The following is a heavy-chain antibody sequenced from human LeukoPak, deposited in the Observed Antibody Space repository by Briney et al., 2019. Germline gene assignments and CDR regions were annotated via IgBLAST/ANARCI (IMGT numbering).Heavy chain of an antibody. V-gene: IGHV1-46*01. CDR2: INPSGGST. D-gene: IGHD6-6*01. CDR3: ARDRSSHLDY. Sequence: ASVKVSCKASGYTFTGYYMHWVRQAPGQGLEWMGIINPSGGSTSYAQKFQGRVTMTRDMSTSTVYMELSSLRSEDTAVYYCARDRSSHLDYWGQGTLVTVSS. J-gene: IGHJ4*02. CDR1: GYTFTGYY.